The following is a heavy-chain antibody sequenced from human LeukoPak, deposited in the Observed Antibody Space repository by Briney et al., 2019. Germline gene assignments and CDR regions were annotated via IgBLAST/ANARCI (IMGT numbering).Heavy chain of an antibody. CDR2: IIPILGIA. Sequence: SVKVSCKASGGTFSSYAISWVRQAPGQGLEWMGRIIPILGIANYAQKFQGRVTITADKSTSTAYMELSSLRSEDTALYYCAKDRESSSWYYFENWGQGTLVTVSS. D-gene: IGHD6-13*01. J-gene: IGHJ4*02. CDR3: AKDRESSSWYYFEN. V-gene: IGHV1-69*04. CDR1: GGTFSSYA.